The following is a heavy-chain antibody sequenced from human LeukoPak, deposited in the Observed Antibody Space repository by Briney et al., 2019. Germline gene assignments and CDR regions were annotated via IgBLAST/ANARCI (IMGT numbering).Heavy chain of an antibody. CDR1: GDSFNSFY. J-gene: IGHJ4*02. V-gene: IGHV4-59*01. Sequence: SETLSLTCTVAGDSFNSFYWSWIRQPPGKGLEWIGYIYYSGSTNYNPSLKSRVTISVDTSKNQFSLKLSSVTAADTAVYYCARVEVDTALFDYWGQGTLVTVSS. CDR3: ARVEVDTALFDY. CDR2: IYYSGST. D-gene: IGHD5-18*01.